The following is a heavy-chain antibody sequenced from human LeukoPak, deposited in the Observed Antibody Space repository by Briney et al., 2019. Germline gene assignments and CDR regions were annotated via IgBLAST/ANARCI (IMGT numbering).Heavy chain of an antibody. CDR3: ARVMGPVYYFDY. V-gene: IGHV1-18*01. Sequence: ASVKVSCKASGGTFSNYAISWVRQAPGQGLEWMGWISAYNGNTNYAQKLQGRVTMTTDTSTSTAYMELRSLRSDDTAVYYCARVMGPVYYFDYWGQGTLVTVSS. D-gene: IGHD2-8*01. CDR1: GGTFSNYA. J-gene: IGHJ4*02. CDR2: ISAYNGNT.